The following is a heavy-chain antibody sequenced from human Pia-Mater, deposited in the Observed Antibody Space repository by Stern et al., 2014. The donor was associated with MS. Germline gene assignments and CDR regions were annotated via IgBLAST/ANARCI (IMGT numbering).Heavy chain of an antibody. D-gene: IGHD3-22*01. CDR3: AKPITMIVVAESSYFDY. V-gene: IGHV3-43*01. J-gene: IGHJ4*02. Sequence: VQLVESGGVVVQPGGSLRLSCAASGFTFDDYTMHWVRQAPGKGLEWVSPISWDGGSTYYADSVKGRFTISRDNSKNSLYLQMNSLRTEDTALYYCAKPITMIVVAESSYFDYWGQGTLVTVSS. CDR2: ISWDGGST. CDR1: GFTFDDYT.